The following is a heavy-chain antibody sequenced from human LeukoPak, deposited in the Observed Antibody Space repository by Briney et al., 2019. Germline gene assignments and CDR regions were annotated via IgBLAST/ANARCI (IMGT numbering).Heavy chain of an antibody. CDR3: AKKAAGTGGVWTYFDY. J-gene: IGHJ4*02. V-gene: IGHV3-23*01. CDR2: INGSGGST. D-gene: IGHD6-13*01. CDR1: GFTFSSYA. Sequence: PGGSLRLSCAASGFTFSSYAMSWVRQAPGKGLEWVSAINGSGGSTYYADSVKGRFTISRDNSKDTLYLQMNSLRAEDTAVYYCAKKAAGTGGVWTYFDYWGQGTLVTVSS.